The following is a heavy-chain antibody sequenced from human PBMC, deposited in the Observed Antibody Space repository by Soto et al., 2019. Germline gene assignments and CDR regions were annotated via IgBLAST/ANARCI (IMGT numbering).Heavy chain of an antibody. CDR2: INHSGST. V-gene: IGHV4-34*01. Sequence: SETLSLTCAVYGGSFSGYYWSWIRQPPGKGLEWIGEINHSGSTNYNPSLKSRVTISVDTSKNQFSLKLSSVTAADTAVYYCARGPRITIVGKVYYYYGMDVWGQGTTVTVSS. J-gene: IGHJ6*02. CDR1: GGSFSGYY. CDR3: ARGPRITIVGKVYYYYGMDV. D-gene: IGHD3-3*01.